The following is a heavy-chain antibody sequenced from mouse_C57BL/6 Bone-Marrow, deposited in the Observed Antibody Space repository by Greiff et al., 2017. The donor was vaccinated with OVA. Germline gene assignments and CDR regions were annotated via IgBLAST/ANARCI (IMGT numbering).Heavy chain of an antibody. CDR2: ISNLAYSI. D-gene: IGHD4-1*01. CDR3: ARHGVLGRGFDY. Sequence: EVQLQQSGGGLVQPGGSLKLSCAASGFTFSDYGMAWVRQAPRKGPEWVAFISNLAYSIYYADTVTGRFTISRENAKNTLYLEMSSLRSEDTAMYYCARHGVLGRGFDYWGQGTTLTVSS. V-gene: IGHV5-15*01. CDR1: GFTFSDYG. J-gene: IGHJ2*01.